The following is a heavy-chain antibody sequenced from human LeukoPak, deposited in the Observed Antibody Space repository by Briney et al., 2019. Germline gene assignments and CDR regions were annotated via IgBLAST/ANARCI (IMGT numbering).Heavy chain of an antibody. V-gene: IGHV4-4*07. D-gene: IGHD3-10*02. Sequence: PSETLSLTCSVSGGPTSDYYWNWIRQPAGQGLEWLGRIYYTGNTAYNPSLESRLTMSLDTAKNQFSLKVTSVTAADTAVYYCARGGTLFTYFDSWGQGTLVTVSS. CDR3: ARGGTLFTYFDS. CDR2: IYYTGNT. CDR1: GGPTSDYY. J-gene: IGHJ4*02.